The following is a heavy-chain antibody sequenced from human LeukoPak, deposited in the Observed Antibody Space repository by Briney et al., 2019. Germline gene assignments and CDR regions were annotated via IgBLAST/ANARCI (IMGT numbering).Heavy chain of an antibody. J-gene: IGHJ4*02. CDR3: ARINWNYFDY. CDR1: GGSISSYC. D-gene: IGHD1-1*01. Sequence: SETLSLTCTVSGGSISSYCWSWVRQPPGKGLEWIGYIYYSGNTNYNPSLKSRLTMSADRSRNQFSLNPNSVTAADTAVYYCARINWNYFDYWGQGILVTVSS. V-gene: IGHV4-59*08. CDR2: IYYSGNT.